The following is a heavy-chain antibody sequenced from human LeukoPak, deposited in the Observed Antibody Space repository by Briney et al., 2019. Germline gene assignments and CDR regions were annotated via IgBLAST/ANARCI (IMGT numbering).Heavy chain of an antibody. Sequence: GGSLRLSCAASGVTLSTYAMSWARQAPGKGLEWVAVISYDGSNKYYADSVKGRFTISRDNSKNTLYLQMNSLRAEDTAVYYCARSPYGDYDGYADYWGQGTLVTVSS. CDR3: ARSPYGDYDGYADY. J-gene: IGHJ4*02. CDR1: GVTLSTYA. V-gene: IGHV3-30-3*01. CDR2: ISYDGSNK. D-gene: IGHD4-17*01.